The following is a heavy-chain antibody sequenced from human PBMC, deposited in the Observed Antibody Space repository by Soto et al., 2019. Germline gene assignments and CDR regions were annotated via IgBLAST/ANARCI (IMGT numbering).Heavy chain of an antibody. Sequence: SQTLSLTCAISGDSVSSNSAAWNWIRQSPSRGLEWLGRQYYRSKWYNDYAVSVKSRININPDTSKNQFSLQLNSVTPEDTAGYDCARANLYSTSGRDDYWGQGTLVTVSS. J-gene: IGHJ4*02. CDR2: QYYRSKWYN. V-gene: IGHV6-1*01. CDR1: GDSVSSNSAA. D-gene: IGHD1-26*01. CDR3: ARANLYSTSGRDDY.